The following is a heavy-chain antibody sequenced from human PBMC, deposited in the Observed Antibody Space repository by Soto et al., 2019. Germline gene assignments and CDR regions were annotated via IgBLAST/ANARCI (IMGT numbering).Heavy chain of an antibody. D-gene: IGHD1-20*01. CDR2: TYYRSRWYN. Sequence: TCVISGDSFSSNSAAWNWIRQSPSRGLEWLGRTYYRSRWYNDYAVSVRSRITVNADTSKNQFSLHLNSVTPEDTAVYYCAHSNWNPDKSYYYYGMDVWGQGTTVTVSS. CDR3: AHSNWNPDKSYYYYGMDV. CDR1: GDSFSSNSAA. V-gene: IGHV6-1*01. J-gene: IGHJ6*02.